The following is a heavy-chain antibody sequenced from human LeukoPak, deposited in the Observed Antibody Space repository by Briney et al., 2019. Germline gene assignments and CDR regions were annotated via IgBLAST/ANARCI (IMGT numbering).Heavy chain of an antibody. CDR3: AREGIQLWLDLSY. CDR2: IIPIFDTT. Sequence: EASVKVSCKASGGISSSNVISWVRQAPGQGLEWMGGIIPIFDTTSYAQKFQDRVTISADEITSTVYMELTSLRSDDTAVYYCAREGIQLWLDLSYWGQGTLVTVSS. V-gene: IGHV1-69*13. J-gene: IGHJ4*02. CDR1: GGISSSNV. D-gene: IGHD5-18*01.